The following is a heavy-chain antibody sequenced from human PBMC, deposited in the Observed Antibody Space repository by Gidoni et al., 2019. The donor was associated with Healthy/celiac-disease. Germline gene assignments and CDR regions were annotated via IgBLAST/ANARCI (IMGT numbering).Heavy chain of an antibody. J-gene: IGHJ4*02. CDR2: IKSKTDGGTT. CDR1: AFTSGKAW. CDR3: TTQYYYDSSGYYPPN. Sequence: EVQLVASGGGLVKSGGSHRLSCAASAFTSGKAWMSWVRPAPGQGLEWVGRIKSKTDGGTTDYAAPVKGRFTISRDDSKNTLYLQMNSLKTGDTAVYYCTTQYYYDSSGYYPPNWGQGTLVTVSS. D-gene: IGHD3-22*01. V-gene: IGHV3-15*01.